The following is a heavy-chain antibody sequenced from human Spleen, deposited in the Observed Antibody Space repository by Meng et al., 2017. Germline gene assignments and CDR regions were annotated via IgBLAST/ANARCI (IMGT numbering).Heavy chain of an antibody. Sequence: GESLKISCAASGFTFSSYAMSWVRQAPGKGLEWVSGINWNGGSTGYADSVKGRFTISRDNAKNSLYLQMNSLRAEDTALYYCAREGSGSYYFDYWGQGTLVTVSS. CDR2: INWNGGST. CDR1: GFTFSSYA. V-gene: IGHV3-20*04. J-gene: IGHJ4*02. CDR3: AREGSGSYYFDY. D-gene: IGHD1-26*01.